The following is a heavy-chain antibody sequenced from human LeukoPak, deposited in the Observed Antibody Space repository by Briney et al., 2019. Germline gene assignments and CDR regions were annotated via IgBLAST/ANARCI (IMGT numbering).Heavy chain of an antibody. V-gene: IGHV1-69*01. D-gene: IGHD2-15*01. J-gene: IGHJ4*02. Sequence: ASLKVSCKASGGTFSSYAIRWVRQDPGQGLEWMGGVIPIFGTANYAQKFQGRVTITADESTSTAYMELSSLRSEDTAVYYCASATRYCSGGSCYSWENRYYFDYWGQGTLVTVSS. CDR2: VIPIFGTA. CDR3: ASATRYCSGGSCYSWENRYYFDY. CDR1: GGTFSSYA.